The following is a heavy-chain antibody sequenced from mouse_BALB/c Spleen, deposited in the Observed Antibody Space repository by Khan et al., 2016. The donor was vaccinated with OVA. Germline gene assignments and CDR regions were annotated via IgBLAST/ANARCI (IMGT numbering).Heavy chain of an antibody. J-gene: IGHJ4*01. CDR3: AKFTPDYYSMDY. CDR2: IWGDGST. V-gene: IGHV2-3*01. D-gene: IGHD1-1*01. CDR1: GFSLTSYG. Sequence: VQLQESGPGLVAPSQSLSITCPISGFSLTSYGVNWVRQPPGKGLEWLGVIWGDGSTNYHSTLKSRLIITKDNSKRQVFLTLNSLQTDDTATYYCAKFTPDYYSMDYWGQGTSVTVSS.